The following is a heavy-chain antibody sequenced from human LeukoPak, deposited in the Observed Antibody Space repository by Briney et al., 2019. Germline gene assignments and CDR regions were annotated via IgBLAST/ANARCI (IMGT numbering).Heavy chain of an antibody. Sequence: SQTLSLTCAISGDSVSSNSGAWTWIRPSPSRGLEWLGRTYYRSKWYNEYAVSVKSRITINPDTSKNQFSLQLNSVTPEDTAVYYCARGPATTGMVRGVIMLYYYYGMDVWGQGTTVTVSS. V-gene: IGHV6-1*01. CDR1: GDSVSSNSGA. J-gene: IGHJ6*02. D-gene: IGHD3-10*01. CDR3: ARGPATTGMVRGVIMLYYYYGMDV. CDR2: TYYRSKWYN.